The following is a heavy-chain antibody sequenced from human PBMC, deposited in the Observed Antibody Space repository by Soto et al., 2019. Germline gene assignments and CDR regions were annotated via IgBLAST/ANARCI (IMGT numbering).Heavy chain of an antibody. V-gene: IGHV3-23*01. Sequence: PGGSLRLSCAASGFTFSSYAMSWVRQAPGKGLEWVSAISGSGGSTYYADSVKGRFTISRDNSKNTLYLQMNSLRAEDTAVYYCAKPMKRRWQWLENYYYYGMDVWGQGTTVTVSS. CDR3: AKPMKRRWQWLENYYYYGMDV. CDR1: GFTFSSYA. CDR2: ISGSGGST. J-gene: IGHJ6*02. D-gene: IGHD6-19*01.